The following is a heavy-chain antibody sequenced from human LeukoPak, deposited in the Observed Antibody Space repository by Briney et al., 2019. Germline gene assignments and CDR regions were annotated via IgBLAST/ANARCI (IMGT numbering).Heavy chain of an antibody. Sequence: SETLSLTCTVSGGSISDYYWSWIRQPPGKGLEWIGNTYYSGSTDFNPSLKSRVTISVDRSKNQFFLELSSVTAADTAVYYCVRGWEFFDYWGQGTLVTVSS. D-gene: IGHD3-10*01. CDR2: TYYSGST. J-gene: IGHJ4*02. CDR3: VRGWEFFDY. V-gene: IGHV4-59*01. CDR1: GGSISDYY.